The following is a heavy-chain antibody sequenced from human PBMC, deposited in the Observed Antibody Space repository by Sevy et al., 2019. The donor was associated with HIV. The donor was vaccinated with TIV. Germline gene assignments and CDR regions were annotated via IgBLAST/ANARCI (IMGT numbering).Heavy chain of an antibody. CDR3: ARDDRGYSGYDRGKLDY. J-gene: IGHJ4*02. D-gene: IGHD5-12*01. CDR1: GFTFSSYE. Sequence: GGSLRLSCAASGFTFSSYEMNWVRQAPGKGLEWVSYISSSGSTIYYADSVKGRFTISRDNAKNSLYLQMNSLRAEDTAVYYCARDDRGYSGYDRGKLDYWGQGTLVTVSS. V-gene: IGHV3-48*03. CDR2: ISSSGSTI.